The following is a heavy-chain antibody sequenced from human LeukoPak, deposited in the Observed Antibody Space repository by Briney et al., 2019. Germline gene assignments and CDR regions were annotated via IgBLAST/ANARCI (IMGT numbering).Heavy chain of an antibody. J-gene: IGHJ4*02. D-gene: IGHD5-12*01. Sequence: PSKTLSLTCTVSGGSISSSSYYWGWIRQRPGKGLEWIGTMFYAGDTFYNPSLESRVTISVDTSKNQFSLKLTSVTAADRAVYYCARTDSGRFSYFDYWGQGTLVTVSS. CDR3: ARTDSGRFSYFDY. CDR1: GGSISSSSYY. CDR2: MFYAGDT. V-gene: IGHV4-39*01.